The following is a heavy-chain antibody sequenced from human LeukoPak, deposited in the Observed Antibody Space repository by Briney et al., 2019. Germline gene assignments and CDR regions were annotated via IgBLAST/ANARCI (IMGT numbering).Heavy chain of an antibody. CDR1: GFSLSTSGMR. V-gene: IGHV2-70*04. J-gene: IGHJ4*02. CDR2: IDWDDDQ. Sequence: SGPALVKPTQILTLTCTFSGFSLSTSGMRVSWIRQPPGKALEWLARIDWDDDQFYTTSLKTRLTISKDTSKNQVVLTMTNMDPVDTATYYCARMGASSHFDYWGQGTLVTVSS. D-gene: IGHD4/OR15-4a*01. CDR3: ARMGASSHFDY.